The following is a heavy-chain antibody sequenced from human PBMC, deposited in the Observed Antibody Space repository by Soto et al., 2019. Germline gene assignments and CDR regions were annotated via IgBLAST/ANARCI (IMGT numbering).Heavy chain of an antibody. Sequence: PGGSLRLSCAASGFTFRSYGMHWVRQAPGKGLEWVAVISNDGNKKYYGDSVKGRFTISRDNFKNMLFLQLSSLRVEDTAVYYCAKDPRGDYSDSHIPFFFDQWGQGTLVTVSS. D-gene: IGHD3-22*01. CDR1: GFTFRSYG. CDR2: ISNDGNKK. V-gene: IGHV3-30*18. J-gene: IGHJ4*02. CDR3: AKDPRGDYSDSHIPFFFDQ.